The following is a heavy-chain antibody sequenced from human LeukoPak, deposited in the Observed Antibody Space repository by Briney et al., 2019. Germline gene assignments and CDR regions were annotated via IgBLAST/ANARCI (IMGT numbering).Heavy chain of an antibody. CDR2: IIPILGIA. CDR3: ARAYDSSGYSMGYYYYGMDV. Sequence: SVKVSCKASGGTFSSYAISWVRQAPGQGLEWMGRIIPILGIANYAQKFQGRVAITADRSTSTAYMELSSLRSEDTAVYYCARAYDSSGYSMGYYYYGMDVWGQGTTVTVSS. CDR1: GGTFSSYA. D-gene: IGHD3-22*01. J-gene: IGHJ6*02. V-gene: IGHV1-69*04.